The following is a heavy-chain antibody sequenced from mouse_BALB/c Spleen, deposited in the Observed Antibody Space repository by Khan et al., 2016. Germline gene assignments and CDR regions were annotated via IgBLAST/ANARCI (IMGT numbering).Heavy chain of an antibody. D-gene: IGHD2-3*01. CDR2: IYWDDDK. V-gene: IGHV8-12*01. Sequence: QVTLKESGPGILQPSQTLSLTCSFSGFSLSTSGMGVSWIRQPSGKGLEWLAHIYWDDDKRYNPSLKSRLTISKDTPRNQVFLKITSVDTADTATYYCARRDGYYVGFAYWGQGTLVTVSA. CDR1: GFSLSTSGMG. J-gene: IGHJ3*01. CDR3: ARRDGYYVGFAY.